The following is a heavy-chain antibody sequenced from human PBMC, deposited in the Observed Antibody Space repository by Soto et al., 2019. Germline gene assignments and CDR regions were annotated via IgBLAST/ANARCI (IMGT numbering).Heavy chain of an antibody. J-gene: IGHJ6*03. V-gene: IGHV3-13*01. D-gene: IGHD2-21*01. CDR3: ARACRIWSIEGDYYYYMDV. CDR2: IGTAGDT. CDR1: GLTFSSYD. Sequence: GGSLRLSCAASGLTFSSYDMHWVRQATGKGLEWVSAIGTAGDTYYPGSVKGRFTISRENAKNSLYLQMNSLRAGDTAVYYCARACRIWSIEGDYYYYMDVWGKGTTVTVSS.